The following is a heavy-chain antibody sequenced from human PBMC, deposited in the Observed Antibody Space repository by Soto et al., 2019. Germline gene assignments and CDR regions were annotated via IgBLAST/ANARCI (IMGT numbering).Heavy chain of an antibody. Sequence: QVQLQESGPGLVKPSQTLSLTCTVSGGSISSGGYYWSWIRQHPGKGLEWIGYIYHSGTTYYNPSLKSRVTISVDTSKNQFSLKLSSVTAADTAVYYCARSSYDYGYYGWGYWGQGTLVIVSS. D-gene: IGHD4-17*01. V-gene: IGHV4-31*03. CDR3: ARSSYDYGYYGWGY. J-gene: IGHJ4*02. CDR1: GGSISSGGYY. CDR2: IYHSGTT.